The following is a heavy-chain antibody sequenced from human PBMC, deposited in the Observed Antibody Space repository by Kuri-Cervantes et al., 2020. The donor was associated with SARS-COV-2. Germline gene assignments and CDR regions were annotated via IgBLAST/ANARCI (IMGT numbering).Heavy chain of an antibody. CDR2: IKQDGSEK. V-gene: IGHV3-7*01. J-gene: IGHJ4*02. Sequence: GESLKISCAASGFTFRNYWMSWVRQAPGKGLEWVANIKQDGSEKYYVDSVKGRFTISRDNAKNSLYLQMNSLRAEDTAVYYCARGLSRKPFDYWGQGTLVTVSS. CDR1: GFTFRNYW. CDR3: ARGLSRKPFDY.